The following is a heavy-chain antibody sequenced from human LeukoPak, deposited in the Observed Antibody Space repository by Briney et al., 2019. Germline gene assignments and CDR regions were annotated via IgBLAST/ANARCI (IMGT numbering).Heavy chain of an antibody. D-gene: IGHD2-2*02. Sequence: GASVKVSCKASGYTFTGYYMHWVRQAPGQGLEWMGWINPNSGGTNYAQKFQGRVTITADESTSTAYMELSSLRSEDTAVYYCASPRGYCSSTSCYTGLGAFDIWGQGTMVTVSS. J-gene: IGHJ3*02. V-gene: IGHV1-2*02. CDR1: GYTFTGYY. CDR2: INPNSGGT. CDR3: ASPRGYCSSTSCYTGLGAFDI.